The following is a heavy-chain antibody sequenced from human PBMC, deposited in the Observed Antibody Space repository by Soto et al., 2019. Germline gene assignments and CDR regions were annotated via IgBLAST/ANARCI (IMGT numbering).Heavy chain of an antibody. V-gene: IGHV1-8*01. CDR3: ARLLSTVGYAFDI. D-gene: IGHD4-17*01. Sequence: QVQLVQSGAEVKKPGASVKVSCKASGYTFTSYDINWVRQATGQGLEWMGWMNPNSGNTGYAQKFQGRVTMPRHTSISTAYMELSSLRSEDTAVYYCARLLSTVGYAFDIWGQGTMVTVSS. CDR2: MNPNSGNT. J-gene: IGHJ3*02. CDR1: GYTFTSYD.